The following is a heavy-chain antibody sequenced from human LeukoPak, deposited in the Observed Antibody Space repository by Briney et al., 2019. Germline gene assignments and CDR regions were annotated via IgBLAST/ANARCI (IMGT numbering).Heavy chain of an antibody. CDR2: INPNSGGT. V-gene: IGHV1-2*02. CDR3: ARGSSYDSSGYYTAAFDI. CDR1: GYTFTGYY. Sequence: ASVKVSCKASGYTFTGYYMHWVRQAPGQGLEWMGWINPNSGGTNYEQKFQGRVTMTRDTSISTAYMELSRLRSDDTAVYYCARGSSYDSSGYYTAAFDIWGQGTMVTASS. D-gene: IGHD3-22*01. J-gene: IGHJ3*02.